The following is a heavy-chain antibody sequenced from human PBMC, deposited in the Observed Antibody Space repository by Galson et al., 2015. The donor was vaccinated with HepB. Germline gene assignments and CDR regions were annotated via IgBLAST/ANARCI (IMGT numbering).Heavy chain of an antibody. CDR1: GFTFSGSA. J-gene: IGHJ4*02. D-gene: IGHD6-13*01. V-gene: IGHV3-73*01. Sequence: SLRLSCAASGFTFSGSAIHWVRQASGKGPEWVGRIRSKANNYATTYVASLKGRFIISRDDSKNTAYLHMISLKIEDTAVYYCVRSGDFSGYSSRWGQGTLVTVSS. CDR3: VRSGDFSGYSSR. CDR2: IRSKANNYAT.